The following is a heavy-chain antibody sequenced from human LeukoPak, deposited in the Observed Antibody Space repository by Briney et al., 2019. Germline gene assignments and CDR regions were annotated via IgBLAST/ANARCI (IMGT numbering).Heavy chain of an antibody. V-gene: IGHV1-2*02. J-gene: IGHJ3*01. D-gene: IGHD1-26*01. CDR3: AKWGAENAFDV. CDR2: INPHSGGT. Sequence: ASVKPSCKASGYTFTNWYIHWVRQAPGQGPEWMGWINPHSGGTNYAQKFQGRVTMTRDTSITTAYMELSRLRSDDTAVYYCAKWGAENAFDVWGQGTMVTVSS. CDR1: GYTFTNWY.